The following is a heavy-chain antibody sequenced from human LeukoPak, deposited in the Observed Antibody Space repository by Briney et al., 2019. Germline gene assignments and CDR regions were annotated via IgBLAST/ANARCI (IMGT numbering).Heavy chain of an antibody. Sequence: GGSLRLSCAASGFNLNSYSMHWVRQSPGKGLEWVAVISYDGSQKYYADSVKGRFSISRDNSKNTLFLQMNSLRSEDTALYYCARDPEDYYYMDVWGNGTTVTVSS. CDR2: ISYDGSQK. CDR3: ARDPEDYYYMDV. CDR1: GFNLNSYS. J-gene: IGHJ6*03. V-gene: IGHV3-30*04.